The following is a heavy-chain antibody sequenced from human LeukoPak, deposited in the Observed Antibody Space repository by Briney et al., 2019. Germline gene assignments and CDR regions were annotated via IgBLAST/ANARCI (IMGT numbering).Heavy chain of an antibody. CDR1: GGSISSYY. J-gene: IGHJ6*04. CDR2: LYSSVNT. V-gene: IGHV4-4*07. CDR3: AREALIEGFYYFMDV. Sequence: SETLSLTCTVSGGSISSYYWSWIRQPAGKGLEWIGRLYSSVNTNYNPSLKSRVTMSVDTSQNQFSLKLSSVTAADTAVYYCAREALIEGFYYFMDVWGKGTTVTVSS.